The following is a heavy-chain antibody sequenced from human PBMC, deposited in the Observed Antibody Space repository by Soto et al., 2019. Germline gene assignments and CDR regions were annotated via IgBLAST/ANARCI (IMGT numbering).Heavy chain of an antibody. CDR1: GYTFTGYY. CDR3: ARESKDSSGYYNWFDP. V-gene: IGHV1-2*02. CDR2: INPNSGGT. J-gene: IGHJ5*02. Sequence: ASVKVSFKASGYTFTGYYMHWLRQAPGQGLEWMGWINPNSGGTNYAQKFQGRVTMTRDTSISTAYMELSRLRSDDTAVYYCARESKDSSGYYNWFDPWGQGTLVTVSS. D-gene: IGHD3-22*01.